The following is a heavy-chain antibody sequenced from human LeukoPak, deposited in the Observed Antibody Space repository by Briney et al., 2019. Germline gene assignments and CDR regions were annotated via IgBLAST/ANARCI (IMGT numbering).Heavy chain of an antibody. D-gene: IGHD3-10*01. Sequence: GGSLRLSCSGSELTFSNVSMSWVRQAPGKGLEWVGHIKSDVDGGTTAYAVPVKGRFTMSRDASKNTLYLQMNSLKIEDTAIYYCSIFYYYGLYWGQGALVTVSS. V-gene: IGHV3-15*01. CDR2: IKSDVDGGTT. CDR3: SIFYYYGLY. CDR1: ELTFSNVS. J-gene: IGHJ4*02.